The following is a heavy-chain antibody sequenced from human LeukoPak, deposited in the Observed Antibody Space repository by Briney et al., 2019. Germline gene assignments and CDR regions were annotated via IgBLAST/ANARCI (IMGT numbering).Heavy chain of an antibody. CDR2: IKPDGSAA. Sequence: GGSLRLSCTDSGFTFSMYWKSWVRQAPGKGLEWLASIKPDGSAAIYVDSMKGRFTISRDNAKNSLYLQMNSLTVEDTAVYYCATHSDWRFDFWGQGTLVTVSS. CDR1: GFTFSMYW. V-gene: IGHV3-7*01. CDR3: ATHSDWRFDF. J-gene: IGHJ4*02. D-gene: IGHD6-19*01.